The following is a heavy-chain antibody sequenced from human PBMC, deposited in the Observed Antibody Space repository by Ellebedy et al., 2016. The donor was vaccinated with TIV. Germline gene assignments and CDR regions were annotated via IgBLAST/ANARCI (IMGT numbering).Heavy chain of an antibody. D-gene: IGHD3-10*01. CDR2: IFYSGNT. V-gene: IGHV4-59*01. CDR1: GGSIRNNY. CDR3: AIIYYFGAFQPFFDY. Sequence: MPSETLSLTCTVSGGSIRNNYWSWIRQPPGKGLEWIGHIFYSGNTKYNPSLRSRVTISVETSKSHFSLQLSSVTAADTAVYYCAIIYYFGAFQPFFDYWGQGALVTVSS. J-gene: IGHJ4*02.